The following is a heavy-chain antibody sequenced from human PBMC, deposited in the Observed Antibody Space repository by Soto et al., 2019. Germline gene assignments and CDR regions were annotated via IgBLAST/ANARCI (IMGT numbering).Heavy chain of an antibody. V-gene: IGHV4-59*01. CDR1: GGSISSDY. J-gene: IGHJ6*02. D-gene: IGHD3-22*01. Sequence: SETLSVTCSVSGGSISSDYWSWIRQPPGKGLEWIGCISHSGITNYNPSLKSRVAISVDTSENQFSLKVTSVTPADTAMYYCAREFYDSSGRYGMDVWGQGTTVT. CDR3: AREFYDSSGRYGMDV. CDR2: ISHSGIT.